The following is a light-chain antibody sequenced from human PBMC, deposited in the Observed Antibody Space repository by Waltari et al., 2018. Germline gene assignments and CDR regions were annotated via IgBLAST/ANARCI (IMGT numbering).Light chain of an antibody. Sequence: VLTQSPAILSLSPGATASPSCRASQSVTNYLAWNQQKPGQPPRLLLYDTSNRATGIPARFSGSGFGTDFTLTISSLEPEDFAVYYCQQRRNWPLTFGGGTKVEIK. CDR2: DTS. V-gene: IGKV3-11*01. J-gene: IGKJ4*01. CDR3: QQRRNWPLT. CDR1: QSVTNY.